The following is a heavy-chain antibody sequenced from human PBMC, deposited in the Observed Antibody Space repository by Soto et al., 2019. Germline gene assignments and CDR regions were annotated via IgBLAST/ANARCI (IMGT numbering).Heavy chain of an antibody. D-gene: IGHD6-19*01. CDR2: IIPIFGTA. J-gene: IGHJ6*02. V-gene: IGHV1-69*13. Sequence: ASVKVSCKASGGTFSSYAISWVRQAPGQGLEWMGGIIPIFGTANYAQKFQGRVTITADESTSTAYMELSSLRSEDTAVYYCARSSGWYVYSYYGLDVWGQGTRVTVSS. CDR1: GGTFSSYA. CDR3: ARSSGWYVYSYYGLDV.